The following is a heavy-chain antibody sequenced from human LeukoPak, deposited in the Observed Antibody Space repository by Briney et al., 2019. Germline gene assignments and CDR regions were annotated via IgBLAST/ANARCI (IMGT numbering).Heavy chain of an antibody. J-gene: IGHJ5*02. CDR1: GYTFTSYG. CDR2: ISAYNGNT. CDR3: ERLKTRPPGGFDP. V-gene: IGHV1-18*01. Sequence: ASVKVSCKASGYTFTSYGISSARQAPGQGLEWIGWISAYNGNTNYAQKLQGRVTMTTDTSTRTAYMELRSLRSDDTAVYYCERLKTRPPGGFDPWGQGTLVTVSS. D-gene: IGHD3-16*01.